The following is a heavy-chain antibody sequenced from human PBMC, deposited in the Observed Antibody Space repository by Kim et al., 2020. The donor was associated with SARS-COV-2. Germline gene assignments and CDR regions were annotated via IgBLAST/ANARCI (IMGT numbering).Heavy chain of an antibody. D-gene: IGHD3-16*01. Sequence: VGSLRLSCAASGFVFSNYAMSWVRQAPGKGLEWVSSISGGGRSNFYAAFGKGRLTISRDESMDTVDLLMNGLRVEDTALYYCEKEFEGSTDYHTKDVWG. J-gene: IGHJ6*01. V-gene: IGHV3-23*01. CDR3: EKEFEGSTDYHTKDV. CDR2: ISGGGRSN. CDR1: GFVFSNYA.